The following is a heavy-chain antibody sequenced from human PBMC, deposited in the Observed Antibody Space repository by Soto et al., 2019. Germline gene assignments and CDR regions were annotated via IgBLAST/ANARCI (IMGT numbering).Heavy chain of an antibody. Sequence: GGSLRLSCAASGFTFSSYAMSWVRQAPGKGLEWVSAISGSGGSTYYADSVKGRFTISRDNSKNTLSLQMNSLRAEDTAVYYCARANSRGSSPFDYWGQGTLVTVSS. CDR3: ARANSRGSSPFDY. D-gene: IGHD6-6*01. V-gene: IGHV3-23*01. CDR1: GFTFSSYA. J-gene: IGHJ4*02. CDR2: ISGSGGST.